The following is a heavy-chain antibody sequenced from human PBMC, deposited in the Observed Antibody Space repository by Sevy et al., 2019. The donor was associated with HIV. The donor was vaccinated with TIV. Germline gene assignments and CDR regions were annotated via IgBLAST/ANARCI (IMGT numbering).Heavy chain of an antibody. CDR1: GFTFDDYA. CDR2: IGWNTGFI. CDR3: VKDMDPRYVYYYMDV. J-gene: IGHJ6*03. Sequence: GGSLRLSCAASGFTFDDYAMHWVRQAPGKDLEWVSGIGWNTGFIAYADSVMGRFTISRDNAKNSLYLQMNSLRAEDTALYYCVKDMDPRYVYYYMDVWGKGTTVTVSS. D-gene: IGHD5-12*01. V-gene: IGHV3-9*01.